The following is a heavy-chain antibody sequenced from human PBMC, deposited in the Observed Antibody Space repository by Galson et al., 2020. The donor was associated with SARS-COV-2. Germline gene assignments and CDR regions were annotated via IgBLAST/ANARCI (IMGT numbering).Heavy chain of an antibody. CDR2: ISWNSGSI. CDR3: AKDTGDGYNYQWFDY. Sequence: GGSLRLSCAASGFNFDDYAMHWVRQAPGKGLEWVSGISWNSGSIGYADSVKGRFTISRDNAKNSLYLQMNSLRAEDTALYYCAKDTGDGYNYQWFDYWGQGTLVTVSS. J-gene: IGHJ4*02. D-gene: IGHD1-1*01. CDR1: GFNFDDYA. V-gene: IGHV3-9*01.